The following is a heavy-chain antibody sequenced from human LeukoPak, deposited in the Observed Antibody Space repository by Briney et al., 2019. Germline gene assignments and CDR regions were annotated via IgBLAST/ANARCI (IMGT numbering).Heavy chain of an antibody. D-gene: IGHD1-14*01. CDR2: ISGSGGST. Sequence: GGSLRLSCAASGFTFSSYAMSWVRQAPGKGLEWVSAISGSGGSTYYADSVKGRFTISRDNSKNTLYLQMNSLRAEDTAVYYCAKEMPTSRIKLPWLSQGYYFDYWGQGTLVTVSS. CDR3: AKEMPTSRIKLPWLSQGYYFDY. CDR1: GFTFSSYA. J-gene: IGHJ4*02. V-gene: IGHV3-23*01.